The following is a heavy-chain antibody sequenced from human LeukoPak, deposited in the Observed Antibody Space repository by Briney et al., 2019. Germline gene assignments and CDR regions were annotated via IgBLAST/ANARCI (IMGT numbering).Heavy chain of an antibody. D-gene: IGHD3-22*01. CDR3: ARRAYYDTRGYHPISGYFDL. V-gene: IGHV4-4*08. Sequence: SETLSLTCTVSGGSVFSCYWNWIRQPPGKGLEWIGYVYAGGITNYNPSLRSRGTLSVDTSRSQISLRLTSVTAADTAMYFCARRAYYDTRGYHPISGYFDLWGRGTLVTVSS. J-gene: IGHJ2*01. CDR2: VYAGGIT. CDR1: GGSVFSCY.